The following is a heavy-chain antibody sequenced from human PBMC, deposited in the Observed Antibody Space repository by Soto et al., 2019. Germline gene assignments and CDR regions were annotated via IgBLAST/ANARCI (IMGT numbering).Heavy chain of an antibody. CDR3: ARVDPTLSARDHRPFDP. CDR2: ISAYNGNT. Sequence: QVQLVQSGAEVKKPGASVKVSCKASGYTFTSYGISWVRQAPGQGLEWMGWISAYNGNTNYAQKLQGRVTMTTDTSTSTAYMELRSLRSDDTAVYYCARVDPTLSARDHRPFDPWGQGTLVTVSS. V-gene: IGHV1-18*01. CDR1: GYTFTSYG. D-gene: IGHD2-21*02. J-gene: IGHJ5*02.